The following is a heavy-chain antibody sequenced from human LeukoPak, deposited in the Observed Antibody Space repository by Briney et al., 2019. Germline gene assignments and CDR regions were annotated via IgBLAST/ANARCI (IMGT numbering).Heavy chain of an antibody. CDR3: ARVTIAVAGFDY. CDR2: IIPIFGTA. D-gene: IGHD6-19*01. CDR1: GGTFSSYA. J-gene: IGHJ4*02. Sequence: GSSVKVSCKASGGTFSSYAISWVRQAPGQGLEWMGGIIPIFGTANYAQKFQGRVTITADESTSTDYMELSSLRSEDTAVYYCARVTIAVAGFDYWGQGTLATVSS. V-gene: IGHV1-69*01.